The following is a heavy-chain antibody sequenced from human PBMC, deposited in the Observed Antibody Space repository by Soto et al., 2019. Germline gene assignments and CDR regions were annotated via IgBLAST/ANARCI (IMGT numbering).Heavy chain of an antibody. CDR3: ARGWRYYYDSSGYHI. Sequence: PSETLSLTCTVSGGSISRGGYYWSWIRQHPGKGLEWIVYIYYSGSTYYNTSLKSRVTISVDTSKNQFSLKLSSVTAADTAVYYCARGWRYYYDSSGYHIWGQGTLVTVSS. CDR2: IYYSGST. J-gene: IGHJ4*02. D-gene: IGHD3-22*01. CDR1: GGSISRGGYY. V-gene: IGHV4-31*03.